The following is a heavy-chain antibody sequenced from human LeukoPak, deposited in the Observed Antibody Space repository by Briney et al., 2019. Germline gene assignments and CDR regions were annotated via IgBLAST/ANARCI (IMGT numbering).Heavy chain of an antibody. CDR2: IYHSGST. CDR3: ASAGWSSSSSYYYYYMDV. J-gene: IGHJ6*03. D-gene: IGHD6-6*01. CDR1: GGSISSGGYS. Sequence: PSETLSLTCAVSGGSISSGGYSWSWIRQPPGKGLEWIGYIYHSGSTNYNPSLKSRVTISVDTSKNQFSLKLSSVTAADTAVYYCASAGWSSSSSYYYYYMDVWGKGTTVTVSS. V-gene: IGHV4-30-2*02.